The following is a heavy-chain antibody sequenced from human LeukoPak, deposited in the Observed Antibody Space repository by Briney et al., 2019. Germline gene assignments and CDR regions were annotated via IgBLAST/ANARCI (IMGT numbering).Heavy chain of an antibody. Sequence: SETLSLTCTVSGGSISSHYWSWIRQSPERGLEWIGFIYYTGTTRYNPSLRGRVTMSVDSSRNHFSLKLTSMTAADTALYYCARLLNNYNAGDPDTFDMWGQGTMVTVSS. CDR1: GGSISSHY. J-gene: IGHJ3*02. D-gene: IGHD2-21*02. CDR2: IYYTGTT. V-gene: IGHV4-59*11. CDR3: ARLLNNYNAGDPDTFDM.